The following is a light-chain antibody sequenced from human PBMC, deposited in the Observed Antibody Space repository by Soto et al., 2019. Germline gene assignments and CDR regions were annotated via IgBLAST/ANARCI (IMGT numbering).Light chain of an antibody. CDR1: TSNIGSNY. V-gene: IGLV1-47*01. CDR2: RNN. CDR3: ATWDDSLNGFYV. Sequence: QSVLTQPPSASGTPWQGVTISCSGSTSNIGSNYVYWYQQLPGTAPKLLIYRNNQRPSGVPDRFSGSKSGTSASLAISGLRSDDEADYFCATWDDSLNGFYVFGTGTKLTVL. J-gene: IGLJ1*01.